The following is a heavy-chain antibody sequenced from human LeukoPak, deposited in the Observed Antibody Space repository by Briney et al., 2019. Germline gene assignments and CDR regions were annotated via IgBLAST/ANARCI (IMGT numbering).Heavy chain of an antibody. CDR1: GSSISSDYY. Sequence: SETLSLTCSVAGSSISSDYYWAWIRQPPGKGLEWLANINPSGGTYYTPSLRRRITISVDTSKSQFSLRLSSVTAADTAVYYCAREAQGYNYDQYYFDSWGQGTLVTVSS. V-gene: IGHV4-38-2*02. CDR3: AREAQGYNYDQYYFDS. CDR2: INPSGGT. D-gene: IGHD5-18*01. J-gene: IGHJ4*02.